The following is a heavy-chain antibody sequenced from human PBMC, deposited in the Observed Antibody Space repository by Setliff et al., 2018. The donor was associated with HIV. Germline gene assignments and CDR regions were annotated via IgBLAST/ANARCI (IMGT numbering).Heavy chain of an antibody. Sequence: SETLSLTCAVYGGSFSGYYWSWIRQPPGKGLEWIGEITHRGITDYNPSLKSRVTISVDTSKNQFSLKVTSVTAADTAVYYCARTQPDTIFGVVVFDCWGQGKMVTVS. CDR1: GGSFSGYY. V-gene: IGHV4-34*01. CDR3: ARTQPDTIFGVVVFDC. J-gene: IGHJ4*02. CDR2: ITHRGIT. D-gene: IGHD3-3*01.